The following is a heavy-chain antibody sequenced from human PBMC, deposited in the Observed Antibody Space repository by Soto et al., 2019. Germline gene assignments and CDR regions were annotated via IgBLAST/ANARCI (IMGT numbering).Heavy chain of an antibody. D-gene: IGHD3-3*01. Sequence: EVQLLESGGGLVQPGGSLRLSCAASGFTFSSYAMSWVRQAPGKGLEWVSAISGSGGSTYYADSVKGRFTISRDNSKNTLYLQMNSLRAEDTAVYYCAKDRQRDFWCGYYTHHEAFDIWGQRTMVTVSS. CDR1: GFTFSSYA. CDR3: AKDRQRDFWCGYYTHHEAFDI. J-gene: IGHJ3*02. V-gene: IGHV3-23*01. CDR2: ISGSGGST.